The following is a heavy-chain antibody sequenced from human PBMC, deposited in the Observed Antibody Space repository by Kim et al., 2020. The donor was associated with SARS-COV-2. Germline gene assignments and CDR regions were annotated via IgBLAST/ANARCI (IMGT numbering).Heavy chain of an antibody. Sequence: SETLSLTCTVSGGSISDNYWNWIRQPPGKGLEWIGCVYSSGSTTYNPSLKTRVTVSVDTSKNQFSLKLSSVTAADTAVYYCARDRYSSIWYGAFDIWGQG. CDR2: VYSSGST. CDR3: ARDRYSSIWYGAFDI. V-gene: IGHV4-59*13. CDR1: GGSISDNY. D-gene: IGHD6-13*01. J-gene: IGHJ3*02.